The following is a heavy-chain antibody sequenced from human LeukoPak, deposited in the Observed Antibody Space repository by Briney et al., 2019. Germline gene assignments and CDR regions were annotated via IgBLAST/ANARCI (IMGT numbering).Heavy chain of an antibody. CDR3: ARGVEPLAANTLAY. CDR2: LYSDGNT. V-gene: IGHV3-53*01. D-gene: IGHD1-14*01. Sequence: AGGSLRLSCAASGFTVITNDMTWVRQAPGKGLVGVSVLYSDGNTKYADSVQGRFTISRDNSKNTLYLEMNSLSPDDTAVYYCARGVEPLAANTLAYWGQGTLVTVSS. J-gene: IGHJ4*02. CDR1: GFTVITND.